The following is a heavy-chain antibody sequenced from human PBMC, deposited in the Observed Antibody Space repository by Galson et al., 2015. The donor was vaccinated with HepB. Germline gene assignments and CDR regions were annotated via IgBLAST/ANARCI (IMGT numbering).Heavy chain of an antibody. CDR1: GFIFRNYA. Sequence: SLRLSCAASGFIFRNYAMTWVRQAPGTALEWVSGMSDTGVNTYYADAVKDRYTISRDNSKKVLYLHMSGLRCEDTATYFCVKGAASNHVRDDYWGQGTLVTGSS. J-gene: IGHJ4*02. V-gene: IGHV3-23*01. CDR3: VKGAASNHVRDDY. D-gene: IGHD1-14*01. CDR2: MSDTGVNT.